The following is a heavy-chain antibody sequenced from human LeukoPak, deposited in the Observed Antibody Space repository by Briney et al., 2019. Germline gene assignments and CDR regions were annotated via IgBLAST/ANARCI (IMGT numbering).Heavy chain of an antibody. V-gene: IGHV3-49*03. J-gene: IGHJ4*02. Sequence: GGSLRLSCTASGFTFGDYAMSWFRQAPGKGLEWVGFIRSKAYGGSTEYAASVKGGFTISRDDSKSIAYLQMNSLKTEDTAVYYCTRDNCGGDCYVDYWGQGTLVTVSS. CDR2: IRSKAYGGST. D-gene: IGHD2-21*02. CDR3: TRDNCGGDCYVDY. CDR1: GFTFGDYA.